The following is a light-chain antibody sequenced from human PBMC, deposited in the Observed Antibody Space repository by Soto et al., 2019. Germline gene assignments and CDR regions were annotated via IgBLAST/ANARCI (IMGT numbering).Light chain of an antibody. CDR1: QSVSNY. CDR2: GFS. Sequence: EIVLTQSPATLSLSPGERATLSCGASQSVSNYLAWYQQKPGQAPRLLVYGFSTRATGIPARFSGSGSETEFTLTISSLQSEDFAVYYCQQYNNWPITFGQGTRLEIK. J-gene: IGKJ5*01. CDR3: QQYNNWPIT. V-gene: IGKV3-15*01.